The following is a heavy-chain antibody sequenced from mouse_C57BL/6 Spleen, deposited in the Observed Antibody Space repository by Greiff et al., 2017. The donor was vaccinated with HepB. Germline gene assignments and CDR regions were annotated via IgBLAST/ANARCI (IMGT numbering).Heavy chain of an antibody. V-gene: IGHV1-50*01. CDR3: ARGAEWLLAY. D-gene: IGHD2-3*01. CDR2: IDPSDSYT. J-gene: IGHJ3*01. Sequence: VQLQQPGAELVKPGASVKLSCKASGYTFTSYWMQWVKQRPGQGLEWIGEIDPSDSYTNYNQKFKGKATLTVDTSSSTAYMQLSSLTSEDSAVYYRARGAEWLLAYWGQGTLVTVSA. CDR1: GYTFTSYW.